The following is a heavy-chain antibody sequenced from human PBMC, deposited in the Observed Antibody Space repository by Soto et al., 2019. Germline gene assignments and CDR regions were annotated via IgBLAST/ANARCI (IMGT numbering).Heavy chain of an antibody. D-gene: IGHD2-21*01. CDR1: GGTFSNFV. Sequence: VASVKVSCKASGGTFSNFVISWVRQAPGQGLEWMGGNIPIFGTANYAQKFQGRVTIIADESTGTTYMELTSLRSEDTAVYYCARDPILVGEKTYENYFDYWGQGTLVTV. CDR3: ARDPILVGEKTYENYFDY. J-gene: IGHJ4*02. V-gene: IGHV1-69*13. CDR2: NIPIFGTA.